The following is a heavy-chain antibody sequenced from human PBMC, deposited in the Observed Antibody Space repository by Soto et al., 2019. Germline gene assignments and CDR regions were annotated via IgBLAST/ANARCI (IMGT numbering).Heavy chain of an antibody. D-gene: IGHD2-15*01. Sequence: EVQLVESGGGLVQPGGSLRLSCAASGFTVSSNYMSWVRQAPGKGLEWVSVIYSGGSTYYADSVKGRFTISRHNSKNTLYLQMNRLRAEDTDVYYCARERGYCSGGSCRQWGWFDPWGQGNLVTVSS. CDR1: GFTVSSNY. CDR3: ARERGYCSGGSCRQWGWFDP. V-gene: IGHV3-53*04. CDR2: IYSGGST. J-gene: IGHJ5*02.